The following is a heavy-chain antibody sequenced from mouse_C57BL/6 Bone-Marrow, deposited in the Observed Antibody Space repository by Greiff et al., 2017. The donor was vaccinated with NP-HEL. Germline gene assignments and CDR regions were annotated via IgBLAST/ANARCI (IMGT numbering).Heavy chain of an antibody. Sequence: VQLQQSGPELVKPGASVKISCKASGYTFTDYYMNWVKQSHGKSLEWIGDINPNNGGTSYNQKFKGKATLTVDKSSSTAYMELRSLTSEDSAVYYCAREGIYYYGSWYFDVWGTGTTVTVSS. V-gene: IGHV1-26*01. CDR1: GYTFTDYY. J-gene: IGHJ1*03. CDR3: AREGIYYYGSWYFDV. CDR2: INPNNGGT. D-gene: IGHD1-1*01.